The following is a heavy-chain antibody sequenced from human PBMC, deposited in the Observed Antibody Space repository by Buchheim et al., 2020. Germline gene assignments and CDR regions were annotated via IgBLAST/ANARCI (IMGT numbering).Heavy chain of an antibody. CDR2: ISYDGSNK. D-gene: IGHD3-22*01. J-gene: IGHJ4*02. Sequence: QVQLVESGGGVVQPGRSLRLSCAASGFTFSSYAMHWVRQAPGKGLEWVAVISYDGSNKYYADSVKGRFTIFRDNSKNTLYLQMNSLRAEDTAVYYCARDIHDSSGYYHITLLYWGQGTL. V-gene: IGHV3-30*04. CDR1: GFTFSSYA. CDR3: ARDIHDSSGYYHITLLY.